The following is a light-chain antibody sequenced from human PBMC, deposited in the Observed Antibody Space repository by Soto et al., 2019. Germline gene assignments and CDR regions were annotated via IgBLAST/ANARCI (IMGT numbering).Light chain of an antibody. CDR2: DAS. Sequence: DIQMTQSPSTLSSSLGDRVTITVLASQSISSWLAWYQQKPGKAPKLLIYDASSLESGVPSRFSGSGSGTEFTLTISSLQPDDFATYYCQQYNSYSLTFGGGTKVDIK. V-gene: IGKV1-5*01. J-gene: IGKJ4*01. CDR3: QQYNSYSLT. CDR1: QSISSW.